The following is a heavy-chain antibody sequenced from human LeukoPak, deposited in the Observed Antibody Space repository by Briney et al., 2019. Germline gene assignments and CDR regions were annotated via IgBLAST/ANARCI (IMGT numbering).Heavy chain of an antibody. CDR3: AREIRVPAADGGAFDI. J-gene: IGHJ3*02. CDR2: IYSGGST. Sequence: GGSLRLSCAASGFTFSSYAMSWVRQAPGKGLEWVSVIYSGGSTYYADSVKGRFTISRDNSKNTLYLQMNSLRAEDTAVYYCAREIRVPAADGGAFDIWGQGTMVTVSS. CDR1: GFTFSSYA. D-gene: IGHD2-2*01. V-gene: IGHV3-53*01.